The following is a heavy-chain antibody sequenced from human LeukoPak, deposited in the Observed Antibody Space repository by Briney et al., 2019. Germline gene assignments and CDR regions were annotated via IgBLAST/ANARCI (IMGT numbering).Heavy chain of an antibody. Sequence: GGSLRLSCAASGFTFSNYEMNWVRQAPGKGLEWVSYISSSGITIYYADSVKGRFTISRDNAKNSLYLQMNSLRAEDTALYYCAKDNWKTYYYMDVWGKGTTVTISS. CDR1: GFTFSNYE. CDR3: AKDNWKTYYYMDV. V-gene: IGHV3-48*03. D-gene: IGHD1-20*01. CDR2: ISSSGITI. J-gene: IGHJ6*03.